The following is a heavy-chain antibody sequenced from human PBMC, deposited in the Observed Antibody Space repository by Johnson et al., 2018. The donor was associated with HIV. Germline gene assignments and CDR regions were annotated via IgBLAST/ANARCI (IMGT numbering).Heavy chain of an antibody. Sequence: VQLVESGGRLVQPGGSLRLSCAASGFSFSTYWMHWVRRVPGKGLVWVSRIDTEGSGTTYADSVKGRFTISRDNSKNTLYLQMNSLRADDSGVYFCARDAHRGMAVTGDAFDIWGQGTMVTVSS. CDR1: GFSFSTYW. CDR3: ARDAHRGMAVTGDAFDI. J-gene: IGHJ3*02. CDR2: IDTEGSGT. V-gene: IGHV3-74*03. D-gene: IGHD6-19*01.